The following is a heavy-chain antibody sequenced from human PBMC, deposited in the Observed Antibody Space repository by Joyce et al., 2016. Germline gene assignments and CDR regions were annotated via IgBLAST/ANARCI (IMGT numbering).Heavy chain of an antibody. CDR2: IIPFFGAA. D-gene: IGHD2-2*01. V-gene: IGHV1-69*01. CDR3: ARGHIPSAPPGYFQH. Sequence: QVQLVQSGAEVKKPGSSVKVSCKASGGTLSNYAISWVRQAPGQGREWVGGIIPFFGAANYAQKFQGRVTISADEATSTGYMELSSLKSEDTAVYYCARGHIPSAPPGYFQHWGQGTLVSVSS. J-gene: IGHJ1*01. CDR1: GGTLSNYA.